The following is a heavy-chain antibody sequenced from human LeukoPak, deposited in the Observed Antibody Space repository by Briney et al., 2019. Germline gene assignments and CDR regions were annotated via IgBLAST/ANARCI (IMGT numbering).Heavy chain of an antibody. J-gene: IGHJ4*02. V-gene: IGHV3-30*03. Sequence: GRSLRLSCAASGFTFSLYGMHWVRQAPGKGLEWVAVISYHGNNEYYADSVKGRFTISRDNSKNTLYLQMNSLTAEDTAVYYCARCPESSGYYYELDCWGQGTLVTVSS. CDR2: ISYHGNNE. CDR3: ARCPESSGYYYELDC. CDR1: GFTFSLYG. D-gene: IGHD3-22*01.